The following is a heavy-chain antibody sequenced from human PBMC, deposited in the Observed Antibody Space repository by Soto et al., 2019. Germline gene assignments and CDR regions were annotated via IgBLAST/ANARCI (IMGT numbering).Heavy chain of an antibody. CDR2: MYYGGTT. D-gene: IGHD6-13*01. Sequence: EMQLVETGGGLIQPGGSLRLSCAASGFTVSSDHMSWVRQAPGKGLEWISVMYYGGTTYYADSVQGRFTISRDSSTNTLYLQMTDLRADDTAVYYCAREAAGFDLLGQGTMVTVSS. CDR1: GFTVSSDH. CDR3: AREAAGFDL. J-gene: IGHJ3*01. V-gene: IGHV3-53*02.